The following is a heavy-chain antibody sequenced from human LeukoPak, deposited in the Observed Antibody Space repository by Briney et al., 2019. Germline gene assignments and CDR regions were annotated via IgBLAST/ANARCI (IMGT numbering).Heavy chain of an antibody. Sequence: GGSLRLSCAASGFTFSNAWMSWVRQAPGKGLEWVGRIKSKTDGGTTDYAAPVKGRFTISRDDSKNTLYLQMNSLKTEDTAVYYCTICSGYYLVFDYWGQGTLVTVSS. CDR2: IKSKTDGGTT. D-gene: IGHD3-3*01. CDR1: GFTFSNAW. CDR3: TICSGYYLVFDY. J-gene: IGHJ4*02. V-gene: IGHV3-15*01.